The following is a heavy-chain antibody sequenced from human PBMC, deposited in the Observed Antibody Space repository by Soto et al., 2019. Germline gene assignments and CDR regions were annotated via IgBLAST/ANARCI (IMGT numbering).Heavy chain of an antibody. CDR1: GFTFSTLE. Sequence: EVQLVESGGGLVQAGGSLRLSCAASGFTFSTLEMNWVRQAPVKGLEWVSYITSRGDTQYYADSVKGRFTISRDNARTSLYLQMTSLRREDTAVYYCATTLPYCRNGVCHRDWGQGTQVTVSS. V-gene: IGHV3-48*03. CDR3: ATTLPYCRNGVCHRD. CDR2: ITSRGDTQ. J-gene: IGHJ4*02. D-gene: IGHD2-8*01.